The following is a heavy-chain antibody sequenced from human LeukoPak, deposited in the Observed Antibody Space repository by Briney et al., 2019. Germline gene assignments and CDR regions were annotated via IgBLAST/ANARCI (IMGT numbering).Heavy chain of an antibody. CDR2: ISSSSSYM. Sequence: GGSLRLSCAASGFTFSSYSMNWVRQAPGEGLEWVSSISSSSSYMYYADSVKGRFTFSRDNAKNSLYLQMDSLRAEDTAVYYCARGYSGSYRGGYWGQGTLVTVSS. J-gene: IGHJ4*02. CDR3: ARGYSGSYRGGY. V-gene: IGHV3-21*01. D-gene: IGHD1-26*01. CDR1: GFTFSSYS.